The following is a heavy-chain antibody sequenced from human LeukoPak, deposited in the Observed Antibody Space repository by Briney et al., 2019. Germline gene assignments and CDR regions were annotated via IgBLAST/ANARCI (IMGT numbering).Heavy chain of an antibody. CDR1: GYTFTSYA. Sequence: ASVKVSCKASGYTFTSYAMHWVRQAPGQGLEWMGWINAGNGNTKYSQKFQGRVTITRDTSASTAYMELSSLRSEDTAVYYCARGGVYDAFDIWGQGTMVTVSS. D-gene: IGHD3-16*01. V-gene: IGHV1-3*01. CDR3: ARGGVYDAFDI. J-gene: IGHJ3*02. CDR2: INAGNGNT.